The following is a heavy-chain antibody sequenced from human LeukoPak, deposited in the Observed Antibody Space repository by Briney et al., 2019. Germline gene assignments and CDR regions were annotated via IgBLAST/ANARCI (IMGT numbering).Heavy chain of an antibody. CDR1: GGSISSYY. CDR3: ARLGGAAAGTLDP. V-gene: IGHV4-59*08. Sequence: SETLSLTCTVSGGSISSYYWSWIRQPPGKGLEWIGYIYCSGSTNYNPSLKSRVTISVDTSKNQFSLKLSSVTAADTAVYYCARLGGAAAGTLDPWGQGTLVTVSS. CDR2: IYCSGST. D-gene: IGHD6-13*01. J-gene: IGHJ5*02.